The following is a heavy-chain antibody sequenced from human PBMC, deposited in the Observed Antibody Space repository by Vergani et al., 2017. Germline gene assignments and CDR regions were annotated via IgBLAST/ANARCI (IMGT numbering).Heavy chain of an antibody. CDR3: ASVSGQQPPYYYYYMDV. D-gene: IGHD6-13*01. V-gene: IGHV4-59*01. CDR2: IYYSGST. CDR1: GGSISSYY. J-gene: IGHJ6*03. Sequence: QLQFQESGPGLVKPSETLSLTCTVPGGSISSYYWSWIRQPPGKGLEWIGYIYYSGSTNYNPSLKSRVTISVDTSKNQFSLKLSSVTAADTAVYYCASVSGQQPPYYYYYMDVWGKGTTVTVSS.